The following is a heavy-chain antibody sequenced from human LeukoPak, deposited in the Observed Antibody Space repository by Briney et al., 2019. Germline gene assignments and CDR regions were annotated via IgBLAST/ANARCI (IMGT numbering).Heavy chain of an antibody. J-gene: IGHJ4*02. D-gene: IGHD3-10*01. Sequence: GGSLRLSCVASGFTFSDYYMSWIRQAPGKGLEWLSYISTRGSTIYYPDSVKGRFTISRDNAKHSLYLQMNSLRAEGTAVYYCAKGAHYSGSGNYRRGHYFDYWGQGTLVTVSS. CDR2: ISTRGSTI. V-gene: IGHV3-11*04. CDR1: GFTFSDYY. CDR3: AKGAHYSGSGNYRRGHYFDY.